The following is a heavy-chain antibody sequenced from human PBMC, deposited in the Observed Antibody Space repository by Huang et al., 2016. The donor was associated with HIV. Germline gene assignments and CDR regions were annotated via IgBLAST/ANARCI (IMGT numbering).Heavy chain of an antibody. J-gene: IGHJ4*02. CDR1: GYTFSTYS. CDR3: VRDSSSGLQLRY. CDR2: ISKTSGAT. V-gene: IGHV3-48*01. Sequence: EVQLVESGGGLAQPGGSLRLSCVVSGYTFSTYSMNWVRQAPGKGLEWVSYISKTSGATSYAESVKGRFTVSRDNVKNSLYLQMNRLRVEDTAMYYCVRDSSSGLQLRYWGQGALVIVS. D-gene: IGHD3-22*01.